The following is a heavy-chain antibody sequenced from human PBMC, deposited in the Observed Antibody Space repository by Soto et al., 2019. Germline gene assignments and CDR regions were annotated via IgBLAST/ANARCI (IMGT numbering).Heavy chain of an antibody. Sequence: ASVKVSCKASGYTFTSYGISWVRQAPGQGLEWMGWISAYNGNTNYAQKLQGRVTMTTDTSTSTAYMELRSLRSDVAAVYYCARDGEDIVLVPAATSPRVYFDYWGQGTLVTVSS. V-gene: IGHV1-18*01. CDR1: GYTFTSYG. CDR2: ISAYNGNT. J-gene: IGHJ4*02. CDR3: ARDGEDIVLVPAATSPRVYFDY. D-gene: IGHD2-2*01.